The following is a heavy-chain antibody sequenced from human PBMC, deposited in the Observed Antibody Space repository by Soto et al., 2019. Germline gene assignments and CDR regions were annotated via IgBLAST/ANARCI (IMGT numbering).Heavy chain of an antibody. CDR1: GYTYTSYA. J-gene: IGHJ4*02. CDR2: INAGSGNT. CDR3: ARVSSSGWFDY. D-gene: IGHD6-19*01. V-gene: IGHV1-3*01. Sequence: GASVKVSCKASGYTYTSYARHWVRQAPGQRLEWMGWINAGSGNTKYSQKFQGRVTITRDTSASTAYMELSSLRSEDTAVYYCARVSSSGWFDYWGQGTLVTVSS.